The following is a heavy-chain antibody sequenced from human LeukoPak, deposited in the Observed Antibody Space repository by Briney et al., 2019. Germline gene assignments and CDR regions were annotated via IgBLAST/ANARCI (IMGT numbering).Heavy chain of an antibody. J-gene: IGHJ4*02. V-gene: IGHV1-46*01. CDR2: INPSGGRT. D-gene: IGHD3-3*01. CDR3: ARGSRFLDY. CDR1: GYTFTSDY. Sequence: ASVRVSCKASGYTFTSDYIHWGRQTPGQGLEWLGIINPSGGRTTYGQNFQGRVTMTRDTSTSTVYIELSSLRSEDTAVYYCARGSRFLDYWGQGTLVTVSS.